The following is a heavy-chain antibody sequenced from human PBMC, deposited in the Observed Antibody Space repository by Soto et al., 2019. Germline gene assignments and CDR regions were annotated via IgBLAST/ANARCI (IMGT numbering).Heavy chain of an antibody. CDR2: IIPIFGTA. Sequence: AVQDSCKESGGSFGSYAISGVRRDPGQGLEWMGGIIPIFGTANYAQKFQGRVTIPAAKSTSTAYMELSSLRSEDTALYYCARVPMVRGVKSWFDPWGQGTLV. CDR1: GGSFGSYA. V-gene: IGHV1-69*06. D-gene: IGHD3-10*01. J-gene: IGHJ5*02. CDR3: ARVPMVRGVKSWFDP.